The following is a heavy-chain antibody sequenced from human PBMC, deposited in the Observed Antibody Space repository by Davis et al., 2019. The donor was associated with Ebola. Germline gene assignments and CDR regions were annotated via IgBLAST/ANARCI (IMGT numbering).Heavy chain of an antibody. D-gene: IGHD6-13*01. CDR1: GFTFSSYS. Sequence: GESLKISCAASGFTFSSYSMNWVRQAPGKGLEWVSCISSSSSYIYYADSVKGRFTLSRDNAKNSVYLQMNSLRAEDTAVYYCAREREQQLVHYYYGLDVGGLGTTVTVSS. J-gene: IGHJ6*02. V-gene: IGHV3-21*06. CDR2: ISSSSSYI. CDR3: AREREQQLVHYYYGLDV.